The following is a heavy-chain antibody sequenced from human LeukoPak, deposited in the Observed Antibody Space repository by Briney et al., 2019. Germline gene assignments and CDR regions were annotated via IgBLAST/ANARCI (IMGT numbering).Heavy chain of an antibody. D-gene: IGHD6-13*01. V-gene: IGHV1-18*01. J-gene: IGHJ4*02. Sequence: ASVKVSCKASGYTFTSYGISWVRQAPGQGLEWMGWISAYNGNTNYAQKLQGRVTMTTGTSTSTAYMELRSLRSDDTAVYYCARHADSSSWFLSASYYFDYWGQGTLVTVSS. CDR2: ISAYNGNT. CDR3: ARHADSSSWFLSASYYFDY. CDR1: GYTFTSYG.